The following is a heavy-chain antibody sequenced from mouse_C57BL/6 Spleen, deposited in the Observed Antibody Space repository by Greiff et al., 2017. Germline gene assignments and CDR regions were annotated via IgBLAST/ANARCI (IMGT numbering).Heavy chain of an antibody. CDR3: AREGGSYLDY. CDR1: GYTFTDYN. D-gene: IGHD1-1*01. CDR2: INPNNGGT. J-gene: IGHJ2*01. Sequence: VQLKQSGPELVKPGASVKMSCKASGYTFTDYNMHWVKQSHGKSLEWIGYINPNNGGTSYNQKFKGKATLTVNKSSSTAYMELRSLTSEDSAVYDCAREGGSYLDYWGQGTTLTVSS. V-gene: IGHV1-22*01.